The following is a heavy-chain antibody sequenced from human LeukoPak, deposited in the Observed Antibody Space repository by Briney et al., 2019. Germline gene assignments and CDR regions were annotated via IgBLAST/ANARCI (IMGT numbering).Heavy chain of an antibody. Sequence: GGSLRLSCVTSGVTFSSYGMHWGRQVPGKGLEWVAVISYDARSNYHVDSVKGRFTISRDNSKTTLYLQMNSLRADDTAVYYCARRAGAYSHPYDYWGQGTLVTVSS. CDR1: GVTFSSYG. J-gene: IGHJ4*02. CDR3: ARRAGAYSHPYDY. CDR2: ISYDARSN. V-gene: IGHV3-30*03. D-gene: IGHD4/OR15-4a*01.